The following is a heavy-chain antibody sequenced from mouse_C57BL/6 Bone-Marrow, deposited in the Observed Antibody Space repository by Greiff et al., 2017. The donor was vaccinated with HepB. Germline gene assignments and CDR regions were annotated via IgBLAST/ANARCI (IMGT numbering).Heavy chain of an antibody. Sequence: VQLQQSGPQLVKPGASVKISCKASGYAFSSSWMNWVKQRPGKGLEWIRRIYPGDGDTNCNGKFKGKATLTADKSSSRAYRELSSLTSEESAVYFCARELRYPDYGGEGTTLTVTS. J-gene: IGHJ2*01. CDR1: GYAFSSSW. V-gene: IGHV1-82*01. CDR2: IYPGDGDT. D-gene: IGHD1-1*01. CDR3: ARELRYPDY.